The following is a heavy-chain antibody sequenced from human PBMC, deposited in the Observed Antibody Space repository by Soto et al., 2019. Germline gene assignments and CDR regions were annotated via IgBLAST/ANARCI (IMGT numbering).Heavy chain of an antibody. CDR1: GFTFSSYW. CDR3: ARDRTIFGVAIPDYGMDV. J-gene: IGHJ6*02. V-gene: IGHV3-7*01. CDR2: IKQDGSEK. Sequence: GGSLRLSCAASGFTFSSYWMSWVRQAPGKGLEWVANIKQDGSEKYYVDSVKGRFTISRDNAKNSLYLQMNSLRAEDTAVYYCARDRTIFGVAIPDYGMDVWGQGTTVTVSS. D-gene: IGHD3-3*01.